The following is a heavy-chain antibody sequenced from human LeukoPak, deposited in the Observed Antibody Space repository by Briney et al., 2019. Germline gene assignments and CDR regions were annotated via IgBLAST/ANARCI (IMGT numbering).Heavy chain of an antibody. CDR2: IYYSGST. D-gene: IGHD6-6*01. V-gene: IGHV4-39*01. CDR1: GGSLSSSSYY. CDR3: ARHVEYSSSEAYYYYYYRVV. J-gene: IGHJ6*03. Sequence: SETLSLTCTVSGGSLSSSSYYWGWIRQPPGKGLEWIGSIYYSGSTYYNPSLKSRVIISVDTSKNQFSLKLSSVTAADTAVYYCARHVEYSSSEAYYYYYYRVVWGKRTTVTVSS.